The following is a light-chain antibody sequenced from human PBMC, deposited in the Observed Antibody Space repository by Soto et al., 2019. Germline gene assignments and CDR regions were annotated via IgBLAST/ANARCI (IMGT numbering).Light chain of an antibody. CDR3: QQYNKWPPIT. CDR1: QGVSTW. CDR2: AAS. Sequence: DIQVTQSTSSGSASVGDRVTITCRASQGVSTWLAWYQQKPGKAPKLLIYAASSLQSGVPSRFSGSGSGTEFTLTISSLQSEDLAVYYCQQYNKWPPITFGQGTRLEI. J-gene: IGKJ5*01. V-gene: IGKV1-12*01.